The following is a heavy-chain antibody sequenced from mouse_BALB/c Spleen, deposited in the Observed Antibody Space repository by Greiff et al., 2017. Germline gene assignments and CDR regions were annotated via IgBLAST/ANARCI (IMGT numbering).Heavy chain of an antibody. Sequence: EVQLVESGGDLVKPGGSLKLSCAASGFTFSSYGMSWVRQTPDKRLEWVATISSGGSYTYYPDSVKGRFTISRDNAKNTLYLQMSSLKSEDTAMYYCARDDGYYGWFAYWGQGTLVTVSA. V-gene: IGHV5-6*01. D-gene: IGHD2-3*01. J-gene: IGHJ3*01. CDR2: ISSGGSYT. CDR1: GFTFSSYG. CDR3: ARDDGYYGWFAY.